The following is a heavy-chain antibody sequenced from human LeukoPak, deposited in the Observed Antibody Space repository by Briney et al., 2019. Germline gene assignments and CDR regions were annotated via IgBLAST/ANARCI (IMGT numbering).Heavy chain of an antibody. Sequence: PGGSLRLSCAASGFTFEDYAMHGVRQAPGKGLEWVSGISWNSGSIGYADCVKGRFTISRDHAKHSLYLQMNSLRAEDMALYYCAKDSSGYDSGAFDIWGQGTMVTVSS. V-gene: IGHV3-9*03. CDR1: GFTFEDYA. D-gene: IGHD5-12*01. CDR2: ISWNSGSI. CDR3: AKDSSGYDSGAFDI. J-gene: IGHJ3*02.